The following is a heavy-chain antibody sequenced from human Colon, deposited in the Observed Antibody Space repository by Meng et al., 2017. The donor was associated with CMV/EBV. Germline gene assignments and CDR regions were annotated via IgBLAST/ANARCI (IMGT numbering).Heavy chain of an antibody. Sequence: CHFFGDSFSHSYWSWLRQPPGKGLEWIGEINYSGSTYSNPSLKSRVTISVDTSKNQFSLKLSSVTAADTAVYYCATSRPDAWELLAYWGQGTLVTVSS. V-gene: IGHV4-34*01. CDR3: ATSRPDAWELLAY. CDR2: INYSGST. D-gene: IGHD1-26*01. J-gene: IGHJ4*02. CDR1: GDSFSHSY.